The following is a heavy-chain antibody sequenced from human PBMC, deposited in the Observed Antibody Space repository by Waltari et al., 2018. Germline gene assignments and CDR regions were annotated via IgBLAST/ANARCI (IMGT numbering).Heavy chain of an antibody. Sequence: LQLQESGPGLVKPSETLSLTCTVSGGSLSSSSYFWAWIRQPPGKGLEWVANINPNGNDKYYVDSVKGRFTISRDNAKKSLYLQMDGLRAEDTAIYHCTRGFFCGDKCDSVAFDIWGQGTMVTVSS. CDR2: INPNGNDK. V-gene: IGHV3-7*01. J-gene: IGHJ3*02. D-gene: IGHD2-15*01. CDR3: TRGFFCGDKCDSVAFDI. CDR1: GGSLSSSSYF.